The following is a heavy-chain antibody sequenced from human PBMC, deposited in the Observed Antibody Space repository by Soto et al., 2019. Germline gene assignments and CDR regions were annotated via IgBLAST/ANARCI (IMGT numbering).Heavy chain of an antibody. Sequence: GASVKFSCKASGSTFTSSAVQWVRQARGQRLEWIGWIVVGSGNTNYAQKFQERVTITRDTSTSTAYMELNSLRAEDTAVYYCAREAAAGKDYYYGMDVWGQGTTVTVSS. CDR3: AREAAAGKDYYYGMDV. J-gene: IGHJ6*02. CDR2: IVVGSGNT. CDR1: GSTFTSSA. D-gene: IGHD6-13*01. V-gene: IGHV1-58*01.